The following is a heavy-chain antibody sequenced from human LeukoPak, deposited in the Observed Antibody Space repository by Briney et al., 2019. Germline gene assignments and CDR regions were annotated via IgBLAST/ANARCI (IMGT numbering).Heavy chain of an antibody. CDR3: ASTKFQLESGYY. V-gene: IGHV4-38-2*01. J-gene: IGHJ4*02. CDR2: IYHSGST. Sequence: SETLSLTCAVSGYSTTSGYYWGWIRQPPGKGLEWIGSIYHSGSTYYNPSLKSRVTISLDTSKNQFSLKLSSVTAADTAVYYCASTKFQLESGYYWGQGTLVTVSS. CDR1: GYSTTSGYY. D-gene: IGHD1-1*01.